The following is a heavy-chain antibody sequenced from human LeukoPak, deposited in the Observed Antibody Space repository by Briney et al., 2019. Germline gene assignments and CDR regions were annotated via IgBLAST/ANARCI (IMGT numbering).Heavy chain of an antibody. CDR1: GFTFSSYG. D-gene: IGHD4-17*01. CDR3: ARDRYGDYSHDY. V-gene: IGHV3-30*03. CDR2: ISYDGSNK. J-gene: IGHJ4*02. Sequence: PGGSLRLSCAASGFTFSSYGMHWVRQAPGKGLEWVAVISYDGSNKYYADSVKGRFTISRDNSKNTLYLQMNSLRAEDTAVYYCARDRYGDYSHDYWGQGTLVTVSS.